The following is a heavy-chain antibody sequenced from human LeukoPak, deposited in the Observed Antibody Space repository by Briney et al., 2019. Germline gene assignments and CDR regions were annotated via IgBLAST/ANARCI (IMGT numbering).Heavy chain of an antibody. CDR1: GGSFSGYY. V-gene: IGHV4-34*01. CDR3: ARGSCSSTSCYTRGLDY. J-gene: IGHJ4*02. CDR2: INHSGST. Sequence: SETLSLTCAVYGGSFSGYYWSWIRQPPGKGLEWIGEINHSGSTNYNPSLKSRVTISVDTSKNQLSLKLSSVTAADAAVYYCARGSCSSTSCYTRGLDYWGQGTLVTVSS. D-gene: IGHD2-2*02.